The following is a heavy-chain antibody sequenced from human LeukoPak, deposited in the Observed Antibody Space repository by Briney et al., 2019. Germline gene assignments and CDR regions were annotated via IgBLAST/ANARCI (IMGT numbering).Heavy chain of an antibody. CDR3: AKYVSARGPPYALAV. J-gene: IGHJ6*02. CDR1: EFTFSSYA. Sequence: GGSLRLSCAASEFTFSSYAMQWVRQAPGKGLEWVSGISASGGNTWYADSVKGRSTISRDNSKNTLYLQMNSLRAEDTAVYYCAKYVSARGPPYALAVWGQGTTVTVSS. D-gene: IGHD2/OR15-2a*01. CDR2: ISASGGNT. V-gene: IGHV3-23*01.